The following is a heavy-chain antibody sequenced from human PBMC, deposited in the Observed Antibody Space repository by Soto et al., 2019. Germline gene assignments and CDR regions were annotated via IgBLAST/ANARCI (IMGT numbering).Heavy chain of an antibody. J-gene: IGHJ6*02. CDR3: ARHGSFSSSWYPYYYYGMDV. CDR1: GYSFTSYW. D-gene: IGHD6-13*01. Sequence: GESLKISCKGSGYSFTSYWIGWVRQMPGKGLEWMGIIYPGDSDTRYSPSFQGQVTISADKSISTAYLQWSSLKASDTAMYYCARHGSFSSSWYPYYYYGMDVWGQGTTVTAP. V-gene: IGHV5-51*01. CDR2: IYPGDSDT.